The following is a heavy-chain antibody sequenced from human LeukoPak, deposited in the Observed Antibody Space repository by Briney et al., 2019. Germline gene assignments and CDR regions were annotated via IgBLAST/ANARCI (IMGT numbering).Heavy chain of an antibody. CDR1: GGSISSGGYY. CDR3: AREHGVPVAIRAPAFDI. D-gene: IGHD2-2*01. CDR2: IYYSGST. V-gene: IGHV4-31*03. Sequence: SQTLSLTCTVSGGSISSGGYYWSWIRQHPGKGLEWIGYIYYSGSTYYNPSLKSRVTISVDTSKNQFSLKLSSVTAADTAVYYCAREHGVPVAIRAPAFDIWGQGTMVTVSS. J-gene: IGHJ3*02.